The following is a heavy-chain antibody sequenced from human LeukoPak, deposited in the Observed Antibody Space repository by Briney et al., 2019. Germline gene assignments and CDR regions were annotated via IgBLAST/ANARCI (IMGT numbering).Heavy chain of an antibody. D-gene: IGHD1-26*01. J-gene: IGHJ5*02. CDR2: IYYSGST. CDR3: ARGLTVVGATTRFDP. V-gene: IGHV4-59*01. Sequence: SETLSLTCTVSGGSISSYYWSWIRQPPGKGLEWIGYIYYSGSTNYNPSLKSRVTISVDTSKNQFSLKLSSVTAADTAVYYCARGLTVVGATTRFDPWGQGTLVTVSS. CDR1: GGSISSYY.